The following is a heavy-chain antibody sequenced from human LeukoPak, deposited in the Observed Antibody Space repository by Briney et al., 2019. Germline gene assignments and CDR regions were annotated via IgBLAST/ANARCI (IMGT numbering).Heavy chain of an antibody. D-gene: IGHD2-15*01. J-gene: IGHJ6*03. CDR1: GFTFSSYS. Sequence: GGSLRLSCAASGFTFSSYSMNWVRQAPGKGLEWVSYISSSSSTIYYADSVKGRFTISRNNAKNSLYLQMNSLRAEDTAVYYCARDMVVAATHYYYYMDVWGKGTTVTVSS. CDR2: ISSSSSTI. V-gene: IGHV3-48*01. CDR3: ARDMVVAATHYYYYMDV.